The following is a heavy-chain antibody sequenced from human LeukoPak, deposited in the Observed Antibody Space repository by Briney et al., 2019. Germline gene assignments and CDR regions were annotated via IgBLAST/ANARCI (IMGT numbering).Heavy chain of an antibody. D-gene: IGHD3-10*01. J-gene: IGHJ2*01. Sequence: SETLSLTCTVSGGSISSYYWSWIRQPAGKGLEWIGYIYYSGSTNYNPSLKSRVTISVDTSKNQFSLKLSSVTGADPAVYYCARFITMVRGAPYWYFDLWGRGTLVTVSS. CDR3: ARFITMVRGAPYWYFDL. CDR1: GGSISSYY. V-gene: IGHV4-59*01. CDR2: IYYSGST.